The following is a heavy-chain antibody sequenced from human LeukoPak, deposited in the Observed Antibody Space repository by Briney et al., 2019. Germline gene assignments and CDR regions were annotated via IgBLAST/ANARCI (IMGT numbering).Heavy chain of an antibody. D-gene: IGHD1-26*01. J-gene: IGHJ5*02. CDR3: ARDNSVGETAWWFDP. V-gene: IGHV1-46*01. CDR1: GYSFTSYY. CDR2: INPSGSST. Sequence: VASVTVSCKASGYSFTSYYMHWVRQAPGQGLEWMGLINPSGSSTTYAQRFQGRVTMTRDISTSTDYMELTSLTSDDTAMYYCARDNSVGETAWWFDPWGQGTLVTVSS.